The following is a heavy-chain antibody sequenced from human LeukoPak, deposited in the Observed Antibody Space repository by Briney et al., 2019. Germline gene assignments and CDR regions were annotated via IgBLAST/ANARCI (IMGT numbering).Heavy chain of an antibody. CDR1: GYTFTSYG. D-gene: IGHD3-22*01. V-gene: IGHV1-18*01. J-gene: IGHJ6*03. CDR3: ARGPGGRSGYYPLEDYYYYYYMDV. CDR2: IRVYNGNT. Sequence: ASVKVSCKASGYTFTSYGINWVRQAPGQGLEWMGWIRVYNGNTNYAQKLQGRVTMTTDTSTSTAYMELRSLRADDTAVYYCARGPGGRSGYYPLEDYYYYYYMDVWGKGTTVTVSS.